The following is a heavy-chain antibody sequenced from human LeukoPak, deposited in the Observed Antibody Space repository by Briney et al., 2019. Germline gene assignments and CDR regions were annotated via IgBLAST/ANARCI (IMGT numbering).Heavy chain of an antibody. CDR1: GYSFTGYF. Sequence: GASVKVSCKASGYSFTGYFMHWVRQAPGQGPEWMGWINPNNGVTNYAQKFQGRVTMTRDTSISAAYMEVTNLRSDDTAVYYCAKAQYYYDSSGPDYWGQGTLVTVSS. CDR3: AKAQYYYDSSGPDY. D-gene: IGHD3-22*01. J-gene: IGHJ4*02. V-gene: IGHV1-2*02. CDR2: INPNNGVT.